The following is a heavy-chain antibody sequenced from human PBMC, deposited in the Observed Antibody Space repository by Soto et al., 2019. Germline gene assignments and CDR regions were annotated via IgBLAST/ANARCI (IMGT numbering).Heavy chain of an antibody. V-gene: IGHV1-58*02. CDR1: GYTFTSSG. CDR2: IVVGSGNT. D-gene: IGHD2-21*02. J-gene: IGHJ4*02. CDR3: ARSIVVVTALDY. Sequence: AVKVSSRASGYTFTSSGISWVRQARGQRMEWIGWIVVGSGNTNYAQKFQERATITRDMSTSKAYMELSSLRSEDTAVYYCARSIVVVTALDYWGQGTLVTVSS.